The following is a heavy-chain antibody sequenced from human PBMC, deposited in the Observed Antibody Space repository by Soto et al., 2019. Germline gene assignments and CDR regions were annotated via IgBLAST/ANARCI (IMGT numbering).Heavy chain of an antibody. CDR3: VTVLTHANSRFDY. V-gene: IGHV3-15*01. D-gene: IGHD3-9*01. J-gene: IGHJ4*02. CDR2: IKSRTENETT. CDR1: VCTFSNVW. Sequence: PGGTLRRSCAASVCTFSNVWWSCVRQGPGKGLEWLGRIKSRTENETTDYASPARGRFIISRDDSKNMLYLQLNSLKSDDTGVYSCVTVLTHANSRFDYWGQGTRVTVSS.